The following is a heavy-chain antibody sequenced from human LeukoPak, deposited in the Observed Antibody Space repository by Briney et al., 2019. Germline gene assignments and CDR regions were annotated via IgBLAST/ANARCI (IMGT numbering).Heavy chain of an antibody. CDR1: GYTFTSYD. V-gene: IGHV1-8*03. Sequence: VKVSRKASGYTFTSYDINWVRQATGQGLEWMGWMNPNSGNTGYAQKFQGRVTITRNTSISTAYMELSSLRSEDTAVYYCARVFGSDAFDIWGQGTMVTVSS. CDR2: MNPNSGNT. J-gene: IGHJ3*02. D-gene: IGHD3-16*01. CDR3: ARVFGSDAFDI.